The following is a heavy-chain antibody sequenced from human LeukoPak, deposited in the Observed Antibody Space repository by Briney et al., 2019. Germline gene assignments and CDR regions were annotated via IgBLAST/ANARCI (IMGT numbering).Heavy chain of an antibody. V-gene: IGHV3-21*01. D-gene: IGHD2-2*01. CDR3: AKEVAGHDTSWLHAFDI. J-gene: IGHJ3*02. CDR1: GFTFSSYS. CDR2: ISSSSSYI. Sequence: GGSLILSCAASGFTFSSYSMNWVRQAPGKGLEWVSSISSSSSYIYYADSVKGRFTISRDNAKNSLYLQMNSLRVEDTAVYYCAKEVAGHDTSWLHAFDIWGQGTMVTVSS.